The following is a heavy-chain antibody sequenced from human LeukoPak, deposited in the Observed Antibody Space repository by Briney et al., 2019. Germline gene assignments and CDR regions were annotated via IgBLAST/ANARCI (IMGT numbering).Heavy chain of an antibody. J-gene: IGHJ5*02. CDR1: GGSISSYY. CDR3: ARDFSSYDSSGRGENWFDP. D-gene: IGHD3-22*01. V-gene: IGHV4-59*01. CDR2: IYYSGST. Sequence: SETLSLTCTVSGGSISSYYWSWIRQPPGKGLEWIGYIYYSGSTNYNPSLKSRVTISVDTSKNQFSLKLSSVTAADTAVYYCARDFSSYDSSGRGENWFDPWGQGTLVTVSS.